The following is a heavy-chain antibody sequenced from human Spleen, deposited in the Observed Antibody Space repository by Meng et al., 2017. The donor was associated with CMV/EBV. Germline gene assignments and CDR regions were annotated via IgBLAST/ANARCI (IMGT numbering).Heavy chain of an antibody. Sequence: GESLKISCAASGFTFSTNWMSWVRQVPGKGLELVANIKEDGSQTHYVDSVRGRFTISRENSDNMLYLYMNSLRAEDTAVYYCAKALSPLAYLGSGSPPYGMDAWGLGATVTVSS. V-gene: IGHV3-7*03. D-gene: IGHD3-10*01. CDR1: GFTFSTNW. CDR3: AKALSPLAYLGSGSPPYGMDA. CDR2: IKEDGSQT. J-gene: IGHJ6*02.